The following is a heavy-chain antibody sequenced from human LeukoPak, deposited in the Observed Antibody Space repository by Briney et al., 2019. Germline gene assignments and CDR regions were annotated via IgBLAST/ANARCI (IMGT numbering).Heavy chain of an antibody. CDR2: ISYDGSNK. V-gene: IGHV3-30-3*01. D-gene: IGHD1-1*01. CDR3: AKGVSRGVDPTGLEY. J-gene: IGHJ4*02. CDR1: GFTFSSYA. Sequence: PGRSLRLSCAASGFTFSSYAMHWVRQAPGKGLEWVAVISYDGSNKYYADSVKGRFTISRDNSKNTLYLQMNSLRAEDTAVYYCAKGVSRGVDPTGLEYWGQGTLVTVSS.